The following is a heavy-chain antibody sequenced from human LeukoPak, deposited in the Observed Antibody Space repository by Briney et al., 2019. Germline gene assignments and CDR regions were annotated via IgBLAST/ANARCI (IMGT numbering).Heavy chain of an antibody. D-gene: IGHD3-22*01. J-gene: IGHJ5*02. Sequence: ASVKVSFKASGYTFTSFYMHWVRQAPGQGLEWMGVINPSGGSTSYAQKFQGRVTMTRDMSTSTVYMELSSLRSEDTAVYYCARGGYYYDSTGSWFHPWGQGTQVTVSS. CDR2: INPSGGST. V-gene: IGHV1-46*01. CDR3: ARGGYYYDSTGSWFHP. CDR1: GYTFTSFY.